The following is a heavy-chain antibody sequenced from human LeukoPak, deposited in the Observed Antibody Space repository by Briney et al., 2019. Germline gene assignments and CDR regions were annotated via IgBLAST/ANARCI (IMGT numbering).Heavy chain of an antibody. V-gene: IGHV4-38-2*02. CDR2: IYHSGSS. J-gene: IGHJ4*02. CDR1: GYSIGSGDY. D-gene: IGHD6-19*01. Sequence: KPSETLSLTCTVSGYSIGSGDYWGWIRQPPGKGLEWIGSIYHSGSSYYNPSLKTRVTISVDTSKNQFSLKMTSVTAADTALYYCARELIGVAGFDYWGQGILVTVSS. CDR3: ARELIGVAGFDY.